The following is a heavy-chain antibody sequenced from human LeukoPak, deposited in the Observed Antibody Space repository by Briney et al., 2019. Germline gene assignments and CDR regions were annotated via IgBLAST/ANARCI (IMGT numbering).Heavy chain of an antibody. J-gene: IGHJ3*01. CDR1: GISVSNDY. V-gene: IGHV3-53*04. CDR3: ARDRRGEKDFDV. Sequence: GGSLRLSCAASGISVSNDYMSWVRQAPGKGLEWVSAIYADGYTRDAASVKGRFSISRHNSKDTVYLQMDNLRPEDTAVYYCARDRRGEKDFDVWGPGTMVTVSS. CDR2: IYADGYT.